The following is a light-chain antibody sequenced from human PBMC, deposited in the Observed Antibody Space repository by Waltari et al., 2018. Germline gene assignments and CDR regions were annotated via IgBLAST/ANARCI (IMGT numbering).Light chain of an antibody. CDR2: DVS. V-gene: IGLV2-23*02. J-gene: IGLJ2*01. CDR1: SSDVGGYNY. CDR3: CSYAGSSTDVV. Sequence: QSALTQPASVSGSPGPPITISCTGTSSDVGGYNYVSWYQQHPGKAPKLMIYDVSKRPSGVSNRFSGSKSGNTASLTISGLQAEDEADYYCCSYAGSSTDVVFGGGTKLTVL.